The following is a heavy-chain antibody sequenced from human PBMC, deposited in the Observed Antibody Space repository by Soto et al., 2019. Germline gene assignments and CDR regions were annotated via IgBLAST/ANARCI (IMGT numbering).Heavy chain of an antibody. V-gene: IGHV3-30*18. CDR2: ISYDGSNK. CDR3: AKEVWSGPMDV. D-gene: IGHD3-3*01. Sequence: QVQLVESGGGVVQPGRSLRLSCAASGFTFSSYGMHWVRQAPGKGLEWVAVISYDGSNKNYADSVKGRFTISRDNSKNTKYLQMNGHRAEDTAVYYCAKEVWSGPMDVWGQGTTVTVSS. J-gene: IGHJ6*02. CDR1: GFTFSSYG.